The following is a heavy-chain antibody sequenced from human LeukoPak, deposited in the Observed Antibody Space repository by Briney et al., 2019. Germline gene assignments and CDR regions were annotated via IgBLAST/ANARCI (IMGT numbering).Heavy chain of an antibody. Sequence: GASVKVSCKASGGTFSSYAISWVRQAPGQRLEWMGWINAGNGDTKYSQRFQGRVTITRDSSASTAYMELSSLRSEDSAVYYCARDPRSGFHDYWGQGTLVTVSS. V-gene: IGHV1-3*01. D-gene: IGHD3-22*01. CDR2: INAGNGDT. CDR1: GGTFSSYA. J-gene: IGHJ4*02. CDR3: ARDPRSGFHDY.